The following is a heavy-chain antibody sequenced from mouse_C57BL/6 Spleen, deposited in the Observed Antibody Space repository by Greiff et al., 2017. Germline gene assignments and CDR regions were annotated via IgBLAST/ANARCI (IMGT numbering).Heavy chain of an antibody. D-gene: IGHD1-1*01. J-gene: IGHJ3*01. CDR2: ISYDGSN. Sequence: EVKVEESGPGLVKPSQSLSLTCSVTGYSITSGYYWNWIRQFPGNKLEWMGYISYDGSNNYNPSLKNRISITRDTSKNQFFLKLNSVTTEDTATYYCAREGDYYGSSYWFAYWGQGTLVTVSA. CDR1: GYSITSGYY. V-gene: IGHV3-6*01. CDR3: AREGDYYGSSYWFAY.